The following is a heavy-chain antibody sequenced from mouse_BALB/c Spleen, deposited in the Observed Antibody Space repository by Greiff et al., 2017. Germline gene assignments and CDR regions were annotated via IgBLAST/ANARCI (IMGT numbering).Heavy chain of an antibody. V-gene: IGHV3-6*02. Sequence: EVKLVESGPGLVKPSQSLSLSCSVTGYSITSGYFWYWIRQVPGNKLEWMDYISYDGSNNYNPSLKNRISITRDTSKNKFFLKLNSVTTEDTATYYCARDYNYDWFAYWGQGTLVTVSA. CDR2: ISYDGSN. J-gene: IGHJ3*01. CDR1: GYSITSGYF. CDR3: ARDYNYDWFAY. D-gene: IGHD2-12*01.